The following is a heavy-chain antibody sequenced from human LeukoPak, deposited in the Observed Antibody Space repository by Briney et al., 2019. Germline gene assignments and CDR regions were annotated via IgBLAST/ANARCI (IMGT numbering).Heavy chain of an antibody. CDR1: GFTFSSCA. V-gene: IGHV3-23*01. CDR3: VTRGSSIAYFPY. J-gene: IGHJ4*02. CDR2: LSTSGTST. D-gene: IGHD1-26*01. Sequence: GGSLRLSCAASGFTFSSCAMSWVRQAPGKGLEWVSGLSTSGTSTYHADSVKGRFTISRDNSKNTLHLQMNSLRAEDTAVYYCVTRGSSIAYFPYWGQGTLVTVSS.